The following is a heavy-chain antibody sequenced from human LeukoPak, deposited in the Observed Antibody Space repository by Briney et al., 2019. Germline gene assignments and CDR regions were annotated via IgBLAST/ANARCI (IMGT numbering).Heavy chain of an antibody. J-gene: IGHJ4*02. CDR2: INHSGST. CDR3: ASGRDSGYDRWSFFDY. V-gene: IGHV4-34*01. CDR1: GGSFSGYD. Sequence: PSETLSLTCAVYGGSFSGYDWSWIRQPPGKGLEWIGEINHSGSTNYNPSLKSRVTISVDTSKNQFSLKLSSVTAADTAVYYCASGRDSGYDRWSFFDYWGQGTLVTVSS. D-gene: IGHD5-12*01.